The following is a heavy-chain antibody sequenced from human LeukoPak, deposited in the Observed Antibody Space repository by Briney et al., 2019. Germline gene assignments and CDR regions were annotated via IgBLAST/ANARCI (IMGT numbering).Heavy chain of an antibody. Sequence: PSETLSLTCTVSGGSISSGSYYWNWVRQPAGKGLEWIGRIYTSGSTNYNPSLKSRVTISVDTSKNQFSLKLSSVTAADTAVYYCARDCFSCYGQKPIDYWGQGTLVTVSS. D-gene: IGHD2-15*01. J-gene: IGHJ4*02. CDR2: IYTSGST. CDR3: ARDCFSCYGQKPIDY. CDR1: GGSISSGSYY. V-gene: IGHV4-61*02.